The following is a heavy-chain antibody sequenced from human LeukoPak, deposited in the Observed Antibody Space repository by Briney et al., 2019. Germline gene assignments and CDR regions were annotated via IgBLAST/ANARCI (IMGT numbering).Heavy chain of an antibody. CDR1: GFTFRSFW. J-gene: IGHJ3*01. CDR3: ARYTVVSSPGAFDL. D-gene: IGHD2-21*01. CDR2: IKQNGAEE. Sequence: PGGSLRLSCAASGFTFRSFWMSWVRQAPGKRLEWEANIKQNGAEEYYMDSVKGRFAISRDNAKNSVSLQMNSLRVEDTAMYYCARYTVVSSPGAFDLWGQGTMVTVSS. V-gene: IGHV3-7*03.